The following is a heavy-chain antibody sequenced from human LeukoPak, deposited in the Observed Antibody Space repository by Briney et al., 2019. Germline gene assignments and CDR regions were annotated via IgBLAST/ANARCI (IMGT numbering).Heavy chain of an antibody. Sequence: GGSLRLSCAASGFTFDDYAMHWVRQAPGKGLEWVSGISWNSGSIGYADSVKGRFTISRDNAKNSLYLQMNSLRAEDTALYYCAKDYGSGSYKVYYFDYWGQGTLVTVSS. D-gene: IGHD3-10*01. CDR1: GFTFDDYA. CDR2: ISWNSGSI. CDR3: AKDYGSGSYKVYYFDY. V-gene: IGHV3-9*01. J-gene: IGHJ4*02.